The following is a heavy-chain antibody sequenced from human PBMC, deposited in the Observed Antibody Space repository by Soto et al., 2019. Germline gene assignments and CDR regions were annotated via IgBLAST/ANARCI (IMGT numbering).Heavy chain of an antibody. D-gene: IGHD1-7*01. CDR1: GYNFFDYG. CDR2: VSPKSGNT. V-gene: IGHV1-18*01. CDR3: ARGGTVSSIGPLLV. J-gene: IGHJ1*01. Sequence: QIQLVQSGAEVKKPGASVKVPCKASGYNFFDYGVSWVRRAPGQGLEWMGWVSPKSGNTDYARKVQGRVTMTTDISTSTAYMELRGLISDDTGVYYCARGGTVSSIGPLLVWGQGTLVSVSS.